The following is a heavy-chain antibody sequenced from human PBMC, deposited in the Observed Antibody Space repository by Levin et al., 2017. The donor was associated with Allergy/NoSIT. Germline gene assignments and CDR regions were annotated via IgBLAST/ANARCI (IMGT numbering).Heavy chain of an antibody. Sequence: SQTLSLTCAVSGGSITSGGYSWSWIRQPPGKGLEWIGYIYHSGSTYYNPSLKSRVTISVDRSKNQFSLKLSSVTAADTAVYYCARGGYSYGYYYWGQGTLVTVSS. CDR1: GGSITSGGYS. J-gene: IGHJ4*02. CDR3: ARGGYSYGYYY. V-gene: IGHV4-30-2*01. CDR2: IYHSGST. D-gene: IGHD5-18*01.